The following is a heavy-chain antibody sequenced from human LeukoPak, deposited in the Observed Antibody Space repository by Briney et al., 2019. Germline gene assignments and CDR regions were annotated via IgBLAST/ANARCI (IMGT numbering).Heavy chain of an antibody. J-gene: IGHJ4*02. CDR1: RFTFRNYA. V-gene: IGHV3-33*08. Sequence: PGRSLRLSCAASRFTFRNYAFHWVRQAPGKGLEWVAVIWYDGSNKYYADSVKGRFTISRDNSKNTLYLQMNSLRAEDTAVYYCARCLGSSTSCLFDYWGQGTLVTVSS. CDR3: ARCLGSSTSCLFDY. CDR2: IWYDGSNK. D-gene: IGHD2-2*01.